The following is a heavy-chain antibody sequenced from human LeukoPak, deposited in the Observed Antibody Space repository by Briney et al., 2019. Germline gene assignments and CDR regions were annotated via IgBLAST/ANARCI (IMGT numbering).Heavy chain of an antibody. CDR1: GYTFTSYG. CDR2: ISAYNGNT. J-gene: IGHJ6*02. D-gene: IGHD3-10*01. V-gene: IGHV1-18*01. CDR3: ARDLLRVRAVIPETYYYYGMDV. Sequence: GASVKVSCKASGYTFTSYGISWVRQAPGQGLEWMGWISAYNGNTNYAQQLQGSATMTTDTSTSTAYLELTSLRSDDSAVYYCARDLLRVRAVIPETYYYYGMDVWGQGTTVTVSS.